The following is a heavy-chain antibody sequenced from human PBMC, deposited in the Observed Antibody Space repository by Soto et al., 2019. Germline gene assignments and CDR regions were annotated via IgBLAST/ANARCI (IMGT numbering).Heavy chain of an antibody. CDR1: GFTFSDHY. J-gene: IGHJ6*02. V-gene: IGHV3-72*01. Sequence: EVQLVESGGGLVQPGGSLRLSCVASGFTFSDHYMDWVRQAPGKGLEWVGRTRNKANSYTTEYAASVKGRFTISRDDSKNSLYLQMNSLKTEDTAVYYCARGPPSRVTTGYYYGMDVWGQGTTVTVSS. CDR3: ARGPPSRVTTGYYYGMDV. CDR2: TRNKANSYTT. D-gene: IGHD4-17*01.